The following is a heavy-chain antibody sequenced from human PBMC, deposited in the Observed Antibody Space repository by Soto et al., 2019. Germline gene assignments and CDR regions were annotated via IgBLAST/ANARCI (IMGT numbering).Heavy chain of an antibody. CDR2: IYYSGST. CDR3: ARDADYGGSRGGMDV. Sequence: QVRLEESGPGLVKPSETLSLICSVSGGSVNNADYFWSWIRHHPETGLGWIGYIYYSGSTRYNPSFKTRATLSIDTSKNQFSLRLNSVTVADTAVYFCARDADYGGSRGGMDVWGRGTTVTVSS. V-gene: IGHV4-31*03. D-gene: IGHD4-17*01. J-gene: IGHJ6*02. CDR1: GGSVNNADYF.